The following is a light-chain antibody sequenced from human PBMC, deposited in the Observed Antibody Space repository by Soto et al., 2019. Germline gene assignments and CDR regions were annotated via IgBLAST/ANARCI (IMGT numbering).Light chain of an antibody. Sequence: EVMLIQSPATLSMSPGERATLSCRASETVATNLAWYQQKPGQAPRLLISGASTRAAGISDRFRGGGSGTEFTLTITGLRSEDSGTYYCQQYFEWPPMTFGQGTKVDIK. CDR1: ETVATN. CDR2: GAS. CDR3: QQYFEWPPMT. J-gene: IGKJ1*01. V-gene: IGKV3-15*01.